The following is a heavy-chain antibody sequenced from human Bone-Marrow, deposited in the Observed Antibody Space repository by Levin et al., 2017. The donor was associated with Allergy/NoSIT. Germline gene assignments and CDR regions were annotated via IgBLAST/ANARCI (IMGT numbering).Heavy chain of an antibody. CDR3: ARDKGRQRAAAGLYYYYYYGMDV. V-gene: IGHV3-7*01. CDR1: GFTFSSYW. D-gene: IGHD6-13*01. J-gene: IGHJ6*02. CDR2: IKQDGSEK. Sequence: GESLKISCAASGFTFSSYWMSWVRQAPGKGLEWVANIKQDGSEKYYVDSVKGRFTISRDNAKNSLYLQMNSLRAEDTAVYYCARDKGRQRAAAGLYYYYYYGMDVWGQGTTVTVSS.